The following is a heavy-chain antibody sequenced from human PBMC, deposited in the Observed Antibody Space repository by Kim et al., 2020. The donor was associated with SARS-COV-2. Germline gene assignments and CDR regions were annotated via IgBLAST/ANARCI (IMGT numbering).Heavy chain of an antibody. J-gene: IGHJ6*02. Sequence: ADTVKSRFTISRDNSNNTVYLQVSSLRVDDTAVYYCARSRGRYTYFYGLDVWGQGTTVTVSS. CDR3: ARSRGRYTYFYGLDV. D-gene: IGHD6-19*01. V-gene: IGHV3-30*07.